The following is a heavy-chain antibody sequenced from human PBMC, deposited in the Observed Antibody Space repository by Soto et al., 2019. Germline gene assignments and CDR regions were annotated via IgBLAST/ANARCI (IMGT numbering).Heavy chain of an antibody. CDR3: ATMGTPATGLYYFDY. CDR1: GGSIRSGDCY. V-gene: IGHV4-30-4*01. CDR2: ISYSGST. D-gene: IGHD5-18*01. Sequence: SETLSLTCTVSGGSIRSGDCYWSWIRQPPGKGLEWIGFISYSGSTYYSLSLKSRVTISVDTSKNQFSLNLSFVTAADTAVYYCATMGTPATGLYYFDYWGQGTLVTVSS. J-gene: IGHJ4*02.